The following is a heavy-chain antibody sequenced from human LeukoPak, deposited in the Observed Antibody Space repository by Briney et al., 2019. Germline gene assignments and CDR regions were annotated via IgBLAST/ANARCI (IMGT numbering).Heavy chain of an antibody. D-gene: IGHD6-6*01. J-gene: IGHJ4*02. CDR3: ARVVSSTYYFDY. Sequence: PGGSLRLSCAASGFTFSSYSMNWVRQAPGKGLEWVSSISSSSSYIYYADSVKGRFTISRDNAKNSLYLQMNSLRAEDTAVYYCARVVSSTYYFDYWGQGTLVTVSS. CDR1: GFTFSSYS. V-gene: IGHV3-21*01. CDR2: ISSSSSYI.